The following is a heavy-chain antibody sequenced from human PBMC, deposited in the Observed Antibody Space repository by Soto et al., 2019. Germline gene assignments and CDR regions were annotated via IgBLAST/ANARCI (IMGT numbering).Heavy chain of an antibody. CDR3: ASSAGLDHLLNYYGLNV. J-gene: IGHJ6*02. Sequence: QVLLVQSSAEVKKPGSSVKVSCKASGGTFTSTAFSWVRQAPGQRLEWMGGIIPVLGTPNYAQKFQARLTVTADASTTTVHMELNSLRSDDTAVYYCASSAGLDHLLNYYGLNVWGQGTTVTVSS. CDR2: IIPVLGTP. V-gene: IGHV1-69*01. CDR1: GGTFTSTA. D-gene: IGHD6-13*01.